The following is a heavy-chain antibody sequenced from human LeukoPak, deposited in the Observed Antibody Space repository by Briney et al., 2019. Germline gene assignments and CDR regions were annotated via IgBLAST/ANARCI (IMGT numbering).Heavy chain of an antibody. CDR1: GVTVSSSY. D-gene: IGHD2/OR15-2a*01. CDR3: TRDSTTWARSGY. J-gene: IGHJ4*02. V-gene: IGHV3-66*01. Sequence: GRSLTLSCAASGVTVSSSYMGWVRQAPRKGLEWVSVVNSDGTTYYADSVKCRFTASRDPSKNTLSLQMSSLRVEDTAVYYCTRDSTTWARSGYWGQGTLVTVSS. CDR2: VNSDGTT.